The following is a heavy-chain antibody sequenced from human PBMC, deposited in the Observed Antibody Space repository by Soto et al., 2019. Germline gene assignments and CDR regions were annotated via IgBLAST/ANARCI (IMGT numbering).Heavy chain of an antibody. D-gene: IGHD6-13*01. Sequence: ASVKVSCKASGYTFTSYYMHWVRQAPGQGLEWMGIINPSSGSTGYAQKFQGRVTMTRDTSTSTVYMELSRLGFEDTAVYYCARGPISSVGQYWGQGTQVTVSS. J-gene: IGHJ1*01. CDR2: INPSSGST. CDR1: GYTFTSYY. V-gene: IGHV1-46*01. CDR3: ARGPISSVGQY.